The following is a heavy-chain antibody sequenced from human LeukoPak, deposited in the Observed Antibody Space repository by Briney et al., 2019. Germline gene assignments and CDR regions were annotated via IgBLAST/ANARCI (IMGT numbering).Heavy chain of an antibody. V-gene: IGHV3-7*01. D-gene: IGHD4-17*01. CDR2: INEDGSAK. Sequence: GGSLRLSCTASGFTFNDYWMTWVRQTPGKGLEWLANINEDGSAKNYVDPVKGRFTISRDNAVNSLRAEDTAMYYCARDTDGDDGSSYWGQGTLVTVSS. CDR3: ARDTDGDDGSSY. J-gene: IGHJ4*02. CDR1: GFTFNDYW.